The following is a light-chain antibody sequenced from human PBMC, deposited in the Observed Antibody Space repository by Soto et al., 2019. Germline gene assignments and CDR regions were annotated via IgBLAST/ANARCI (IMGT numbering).Light chain of an antibody. V-gene: IGKV3-20*01. J-gene: IGKJ2*01. Sequence: EIVLTQSPGTLSLSPGERATLSCRASQSVSSSYLAWYQQKPGQAPRLLIYGASSRATGIPDRFSGSGSGTDLTRTISRLEPEDFAVYYCQQYGSSPPWAYTFGQGTKLEIK. CDR3: QQYGSSPPWAYT. CDR1: QSVSSSY. CDR2: GAS.